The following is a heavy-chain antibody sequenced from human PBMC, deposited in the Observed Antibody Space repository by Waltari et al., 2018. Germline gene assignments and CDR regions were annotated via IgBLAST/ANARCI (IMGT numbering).Heavy chain of an antibody. Sequence: QVQLVQSGAEVKKPGASVKVSCKASGYTFTGYYMHWVRQAPGQGREWMGWTNPTRGGTNSAQRSKGRGRRTSDRHSRRAYMEPSRLRCQDPAADDGAGSISITMIVPDACDIWGQATMVTVSS. CDR3: AGSISITMIVPDACDI. CDR1: GYTFTGYY. CDR2: TNPTRGGT. D-gene: IGHD3-22*01. J-gene: IGHJ3*02. V-gene: IGHV1-2*02.